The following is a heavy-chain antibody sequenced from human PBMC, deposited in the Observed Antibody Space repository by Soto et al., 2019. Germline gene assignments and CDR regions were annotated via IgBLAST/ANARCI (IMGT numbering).Heavy chain of an antibody. CDR3: AKARAEYDLHRRSFDS. CDR2: IPPGGTTT. V-gene: IGHV3-23*01. CDR1: GFTFSSFA. Sequence: EVQLLESGGGFVQPGGSLRLSCAASGFTFSSFAMSWVRQAPGTGLEWFSTIPPGGTTTYFSDSVKGRCTLFRDSPKNTLYLQMSSRRADDRAVYDCAKARAEYDLHRRSFDSWGQGTLVTVSS. J-gene: IGHJ4*02. D-gene: IGHD3-3*01.